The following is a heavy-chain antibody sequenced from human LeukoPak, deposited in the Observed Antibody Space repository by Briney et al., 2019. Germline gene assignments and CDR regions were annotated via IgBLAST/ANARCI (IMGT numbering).Heavy chain of an antibody. Sequence: ASVKVSCKASGYTFTSYAMHWVRQAPGQRLEWMGWINAGNGNTKYSQKFQGRVTITRDTSASTAYMELSSLRSEDTAVHYCARPLRAGTGADAFDIWGQGTMVTVSS. CDR1: GYTFTSYA. CDR2: INAGNGNT. V-gene: IGHV1-3*01. D-gene: IGHD6-19*01. J-gene: IGHJ3*02. CDR3: ARPLRAGTGADAFDI.